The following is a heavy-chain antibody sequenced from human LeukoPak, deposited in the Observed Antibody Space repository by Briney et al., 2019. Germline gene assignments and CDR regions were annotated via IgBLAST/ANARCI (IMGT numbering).Heavy chain of an antibody. CDR1: GGSLRSGSQN. D-gene: IGHD4-17*01. Sequence: PSQTLSLTCTVSGGSLRSGSQNWSWIRQPPGKGLEWIGYIYYSGSTNYNPSLKSRLTISVGTSKNQFSLKLSSVTAADTAVYYCAREAPVPKTVTTSLWGQGTLVTVSS. V-gene: IGHV4-61*01. J-gene: IGHJ4*02. CDR3: AREAPVPKTVTTSL. CDR2: IYYSGST.